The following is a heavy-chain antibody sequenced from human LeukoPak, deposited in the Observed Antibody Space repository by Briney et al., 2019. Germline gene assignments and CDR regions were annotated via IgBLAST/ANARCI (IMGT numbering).Heavy chain of an antibody. Sequence: GGSLRLPCAASGFTFSGYWMHWVRQAPGKGLVWVSRLNSDGRATTYADSVKGRFTISRDNAKNTLYLQMNSLRGEDTAVYYCAGGWSYGMDVWGPGATITVSS. D-gene: IGHD2-8*01. CDR2: LNSDGRAT. V-gene: IGHV3-74*01. CDR3: AGGWSYGMDV. J-gene: IGHJ6*02. CDR1: GFTFSGYW.